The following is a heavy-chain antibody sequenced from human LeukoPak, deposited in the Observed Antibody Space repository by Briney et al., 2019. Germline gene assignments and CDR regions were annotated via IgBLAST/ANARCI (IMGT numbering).Heavy chain of an antibody. J-gene: IGHJ3*02. CDR2: IYHSGST. D-gene: IGHD6-13*01. V-gene: IGHV4-4*02. CDR3: ARVGQYSSSWHDAFDI. CDR1: GGSTSSSNW. Sequence: PSGTLSLTCAVSGGSTSSSNWWSWVRQPPGKGLEWIGEIYHSGSTNYNPSLKSRVTISVDKSKNQFSLKLSSVTAADTAVYYCARVGQYSSSWHDAFDIWGQGTMVTVSS.